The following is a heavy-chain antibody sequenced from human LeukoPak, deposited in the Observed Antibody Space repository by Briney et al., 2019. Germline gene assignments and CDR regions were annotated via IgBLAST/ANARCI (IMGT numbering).Heavy chain of an antibody. Sequence: SETLSLTCAVSGGSISSGGYSWSWIRQPPGRGLEWIGYIYHSGSTYHNPSLKNPVTISLDRSKNQFSLKLSSVTAADTAVYYCAREVRDFDILTGYYKRYFDYWGQGTLVTASS. CDR2: IYHSGST. D-gene: IGHD3-9*01. CDR3: AREVRDFDILTGYYKRYFDY. CDR1: GGSISSGGYS. J-gene: IGHJ4*02. V-gene: IGHV4-30-2*01.